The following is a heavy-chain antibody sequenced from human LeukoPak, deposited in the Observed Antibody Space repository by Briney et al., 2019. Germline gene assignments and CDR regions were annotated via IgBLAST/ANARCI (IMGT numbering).Heavy chain of an antibody. CDR3: ARDWPRGYYDSGDYFDY. J-gene: IGHJ4*02. CDR1: GFTFSSYS. CDR2: ISSSSSTI. Sequence: GGSLRLSCAASGFTFSSYSMNWVRQAPGKGLEWVSYISSSSSTIYYADSVKGRFTISRDNAKNSLYLQMNSLRAEDTSVYYCARDWPRGYYDSGDYFDYWGQGTLVTVSS. V-gene: IGHV3-48*01. D-gene: IGHD3-22*01.